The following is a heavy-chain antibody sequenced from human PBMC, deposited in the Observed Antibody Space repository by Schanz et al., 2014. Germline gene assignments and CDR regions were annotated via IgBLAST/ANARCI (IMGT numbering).Heavy chain of an antibody. Sequence: EVHLLESGGGLVQPGGSLRLSCAASGFTFSNHALSWVRQAPGKGLEWVSGIGGSGDSTHYADSAKGRFIISRDNSKNTLYLQVNSLRAEDTAVYYCANHVRSLTGNDYWGQGTLVTVSS. D-gene: IGHD3-9*01. CDR3: ANHVRSLTGNDY. CDR2: IGGSGDST. V-gene: IGHV3-23*01. J-gene: IGHJ4*02. CDR1: GFTFSNHA.